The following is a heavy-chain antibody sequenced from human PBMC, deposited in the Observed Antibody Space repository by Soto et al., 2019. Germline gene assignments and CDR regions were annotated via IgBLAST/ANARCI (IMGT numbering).Heavy chain of an antibody. CDR2: IYHSGST. CDR3: ARGAPVVNDY. Sequence: SDTLSLTCAVSGGSISSFFYSWSWIRQPPGKGLEWIGYIYHSGSTYYNPSLKSRVTISVDRSKNQFSLKLSSVTAADTAVYYCARGAPVVNDYWGQGTLVTVSS. D-gene: IGHD3-22*01. CDR1: GGSISSFFYS. J-gene: IGHJ4*02. V-gene: IGHV4-30-2*01.